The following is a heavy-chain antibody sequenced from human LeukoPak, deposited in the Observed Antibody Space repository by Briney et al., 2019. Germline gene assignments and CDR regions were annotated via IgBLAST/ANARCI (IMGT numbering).Heavy chain of an antibody. V-gene: IGHV4-39*01. CDR1: DDSTSNNNPY. CDR2: RFYSGST. CDR3: ARQLAMAGTSYNWFDR. D-gene: IGHD6-19*01. Sequence: PSETLSLSCTVSDDSTSNNNPYWAWFRQPPEKGLEWIGSRFYSGSTYYNPSLQSRVTVSVDTANNQFSLRLSYVTAADTAVYYCARQLAMAGTSYNWFDRWGQGTQVTVSS. J-gene: IGHJ5*02.